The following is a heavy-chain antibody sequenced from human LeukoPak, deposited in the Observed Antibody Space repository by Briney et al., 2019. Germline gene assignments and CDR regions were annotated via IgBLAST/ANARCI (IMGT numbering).Heavy chain of an antibody. CDR2: IWYDGSNK. J-gene: IGHJ4*02. D-gene: IGHD3-22*01. Sequence: PGGSLRLSCAASGFTFSNYGMHWVRQAPGKGLEWVAVIWYDGSNKYYADSVKGRFTISRDNSKNTLYLQMNSLRAEDTAVYYCARRGVGDYYDSSGYYFLDYWGQGTLVTVSS. V-gene: IGHV3-33*01. CDR1: GFTFSNYG. CDR3: ARRGVGDYYDSSGYYFLDY.